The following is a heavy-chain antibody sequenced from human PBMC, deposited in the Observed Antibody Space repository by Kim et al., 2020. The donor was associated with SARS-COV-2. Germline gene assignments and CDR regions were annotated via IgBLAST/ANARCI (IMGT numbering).Heavy chain of an antibody. CDR3: ASTYSSSWYVDWYFDL. CDR1: GFTFSSYG. V-gene: IGHV3-33*05. D-gene: IGHD6-13*01. J-gene: IGHJ2*01. Sequence: GGSLRLSCAASGFTFSSYGMHWVRQAPGKGLEWVAVISYDGSNKYYADSVKGRFTISRDNSKNTLYLQMNSLRAEDTAVYYCASTYSSSWYVDWYFDLWGRGTLVTVSS. CDR2: ISYDGSNK.